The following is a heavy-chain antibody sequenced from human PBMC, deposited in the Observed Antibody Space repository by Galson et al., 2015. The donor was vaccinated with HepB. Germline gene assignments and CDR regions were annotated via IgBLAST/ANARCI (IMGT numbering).Heavy chain of an antibody. D-gene: IGHD3-9*01. V-gene: IGHV1-24*01. Sequence: SVKVSCKVSGYNLIELSIHWVRQAPGKGLEWMGNLVPENGDTLLAQKFEGGVRMTEDTSSDTTYMELSSLRSEDTGVYFCATYLGSTGFDFWGQGTMVTVSS. J-gene: IGHJ3*01. CDR1: GYNLIELS. CDR2: LVPENGDT. CDR3: ATYLGSTGFDF.